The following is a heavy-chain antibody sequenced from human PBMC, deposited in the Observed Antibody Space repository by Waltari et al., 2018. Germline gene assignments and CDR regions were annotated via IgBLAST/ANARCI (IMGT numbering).Heavy chain of an antibody. D-gene: IGHD3-22*01. V-gene: IGHV4-39*01. J-gene: IGHJ3*02. Sequence: QLQLQESGPGLVKPSETLSLTCTVSGGSISSSSYYWGWIRQPPGKGLEWIGSIYYSGSTYYNPSLKSRVTISVDTSKNQFSLKLSSVTAADTAVYYCARRRARVNHYYDSSGFDAFDIWGQGTMVTVSS. CDR3: ARRRARVNHYYDSSGFDAFDI. CDR2: IYYSGST. CDR1: GGSISSSSYY.